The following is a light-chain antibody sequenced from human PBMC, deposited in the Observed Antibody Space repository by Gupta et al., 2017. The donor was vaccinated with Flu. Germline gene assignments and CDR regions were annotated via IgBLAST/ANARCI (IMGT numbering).Light chain of an antibody. Sequence: ELVMTQSPATLSVSPGERATLSCRASQNVSSNLDWYQQKPGQAPGLLIYGASTRATGIPARFSGSGSGTEFTLTVSSLQSEDFAVYYCQENNNWPGTFGQGTKVEIK. CDR3: QENNNWPGT. CDR1: QNVSSN. CDR2: GAS. V-gene: IGKV3-15*01. J-gene: IGKJ1*01.